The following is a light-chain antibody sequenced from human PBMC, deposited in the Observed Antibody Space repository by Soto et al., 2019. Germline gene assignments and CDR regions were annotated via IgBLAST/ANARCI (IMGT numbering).Light chain of an antibody. CDR1: QGIGSY. CDR2: AAS. CDR3: QQLSTSPST. Sequence: DIELTQSPSFVSASLGDRVTITCRASQGIGSYLAWYQQKPGEAPKLLIFAASTLQSGVPSRYSGSGSGTDFTPTISSLQAEDFAAYYCQQLSTSPSTFGGGTKVDIK. J-gene: IGKJ4*01. V-gene: IGKV1-9*01.